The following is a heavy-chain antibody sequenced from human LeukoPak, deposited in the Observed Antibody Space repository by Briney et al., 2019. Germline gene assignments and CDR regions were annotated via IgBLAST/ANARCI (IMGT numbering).Heavy chain of an antibody. J-gene: IGHJ4*02. CDR1: GYTFTSYG. CDR3: ASVTAENSGYDLDY. CDR2: ISAYNGNA. V-gene: IGHV1-18*01. D-gene: IGHD5-12*01. Sequence: ASVKVSCKASGYTFTSYGISWVRQAPGQGLERMGWISAYNGNANYAQKLQGRVTMTTDTSTSTAYMELRSLRSDDTAVYYCASVTAENSGYDLDYWGQGTLVTVSS.